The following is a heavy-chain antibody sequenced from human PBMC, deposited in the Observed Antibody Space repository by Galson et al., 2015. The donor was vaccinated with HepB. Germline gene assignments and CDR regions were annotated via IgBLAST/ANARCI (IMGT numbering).Heavy chain of an antibody. Sequence: SLRLSCAASGFTFSSYWMSWGRQAPGKGLEWVANIKQDGSEKYYVDSVKGRFTISRDNAKNSLYLQMNSLRAEDTAVYYCARESPPYCGGDCFPNVWGQGTTVTVSS. CDR1: GFTFSSYW. J-gene: IGHJ6*02. D-gene: IGHD2-21*02. CDR3: ARESPPYCGGDCFPNV. V-gene: IGHV3-7*03. CDR2: IKQDGSEK.